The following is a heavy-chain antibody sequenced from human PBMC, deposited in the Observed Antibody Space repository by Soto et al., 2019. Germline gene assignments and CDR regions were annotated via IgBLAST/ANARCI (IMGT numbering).Heavy chain of an antibody. D-gene: IGHD1-1*01. Sequence: SETLCLTCAVYGGSFSGYYWSWISQPPGKGLEWIGEMSHSGSTHYNPSLKSRVTISVDTSKNQFSLKMSSVTAADTALYYCARVERGTATTVVDAFDIWGPGTMVTVSS. J-gene: IGHJ3*02. CDR2: MSHSGST. V-gene: IGHV4-34*01. CDR3: ARVERGTATTVVDAFDI. CDR1: GGSFSGYY.